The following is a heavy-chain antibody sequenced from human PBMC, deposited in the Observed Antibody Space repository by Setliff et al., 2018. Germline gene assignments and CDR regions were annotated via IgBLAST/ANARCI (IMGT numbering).Heavy chain of an antibody. D-gene: IGHD3-10*01. Sequence: SGPTLVNPTETLTLTCTVSGFSLSNARMGVSWIRQPPGKALEWLAHIFSNDEKSYSTSLKSRLTISKDTSKSQVVLTMTNMDPVDTATYYCARMMVRGVIRYYYYDMDVWGQGTTVTVSS. CDR3: ARMMVRGVIRYYYYDMDV. CDR1: GFSLSNARMG. V-gene: IGHV2-26*01. CDR2: IFSNDEK. J-gene: IGHJ6*02.